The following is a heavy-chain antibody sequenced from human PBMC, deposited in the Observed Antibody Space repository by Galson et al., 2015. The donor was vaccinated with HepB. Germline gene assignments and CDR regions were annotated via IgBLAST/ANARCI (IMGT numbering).Heavy chain of an antibody. CDR1: GFTFSSYA. CDR3: AKDLGTYYDFWSGWATSDSPMANWFDP. D-gene: IGHD3-3*01. Sequence: SLRLSCAASGFTFSSYAMSWVRQAPGKGLEWVSAISGSGGSTYYADSVKGRFTISRDNSKNTLYLQMNSLRAEDTAVYYCAKDLGTYYDFWSGWATSDSPMANWFDPWGQGTLVTVSS. CDR2: ISGSGGST. J-gene: IGHJ5*02. V-gene: IGHV3-23*01.